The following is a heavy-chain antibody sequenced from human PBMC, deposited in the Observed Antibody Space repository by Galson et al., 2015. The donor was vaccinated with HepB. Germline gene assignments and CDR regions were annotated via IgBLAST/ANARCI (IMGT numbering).Heavy chain of an antibody. J-gene: IGHJ4*02. V-gene: IGHV5-51*01. CDR3: ARSGDCSCGSFDPPPNFDS. CDR2: IYPGDSDT. Sequence: QSGAEVKKPGESLKISCKGSGSNFTNYWIGWVRQMPGKGLEWMGIIYPGDSDTRYSPSFQGQVTMSADKSISTAYLQWSSLKASDTAMYYCARSGDCSCGSFDPPPNFDSWGQGTPVTVSS. CDR1: GSNFTNYW. D-gene: IGHD2-15*01.